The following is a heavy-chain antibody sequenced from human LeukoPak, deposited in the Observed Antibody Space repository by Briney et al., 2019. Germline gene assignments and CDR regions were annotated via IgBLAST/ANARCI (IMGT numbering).Heavy chain of an antibody. CDR1: GGSISSYY. J-gene: IGHJ6*03. CDR3: AREIYDDYYYYYYYMDV. D-gene: IGHD4-17*01. Sequence: SETLSLTCTVSGGSISSYYWSWIRQPAGKGLEWIGRIYTSGSTNYNPSLKSRVTMSVDTCKNQFSLKLSSVTAADTAVYYCAREIYDDYYYYYYYMDVWGKGTTVTISS. CDR2: IYTSGST. V-gene: IGHV4-4*07.